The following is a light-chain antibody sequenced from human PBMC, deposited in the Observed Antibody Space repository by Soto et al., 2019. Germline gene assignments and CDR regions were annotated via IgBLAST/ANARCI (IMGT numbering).Light chain of an antibody. V-gene: IGKV3-20*01. CDR3: QQYGSSPPIT. Sequence: EIVLTQSPGTVSLSPGERATLSCRASQSVNNNYLSWYQHRPGQAPRLLIYGSSYRATGIPDRFSGSGSGTDFTLTISRLEPEDFAVYYCQQYGSSPPITFGGGTKV. J-gene: IGKJ4*01. CDR2: GSS. CDR1: QSVNNNY.